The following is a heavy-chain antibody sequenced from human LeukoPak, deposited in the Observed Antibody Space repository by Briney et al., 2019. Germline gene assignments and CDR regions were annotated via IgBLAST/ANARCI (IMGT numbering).Heavy chain of an antibody. CDR1: GYTFTSFY. D-gene: IGHD2-8*01. J-gene: IGHJ3*02. CDR2: INPSGGST. CDR3: ARVSRVYASYDAFDI. Sequence: ASVKVSCKASGYTFTSFYMHWVRQAPGHGREWMGIINPSGGSTSYAQKFPGRVTMTWDMSTSTVYMELSSLRSEDTAVYYCARVSRVYASYDAFDIWGQGTMVTVSS. V-gene: IGHV1-46*01.